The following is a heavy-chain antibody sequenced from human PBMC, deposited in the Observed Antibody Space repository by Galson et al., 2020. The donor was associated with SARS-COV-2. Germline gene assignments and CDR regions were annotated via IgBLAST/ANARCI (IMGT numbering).Heavy chain of an antibody. J-gene: IGHJ4*02. CDR3: AKEQHCDGDCNAPLGS. V-gene: IGHV3-30*02. CDR2: ILSDGSRE. Sequence: GGSLRLSCVGSGFSFNNFAMHWVRQAPGKGLDWVAPILSDGSRELYADSVRGRFTISRDNSKSTLYLQMNSLRPEDTAVYYCAKEQHCDGDCNAPLGSWGQGSLVNVFS. CDR1: GFSFNNFA. D-gene: IGHD2-21*01.